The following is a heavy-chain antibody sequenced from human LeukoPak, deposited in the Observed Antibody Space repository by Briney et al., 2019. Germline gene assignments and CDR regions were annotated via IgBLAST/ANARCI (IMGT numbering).Heavy chain of an antibody. CDR3: ARDPRIAVAGSYYMDV. J-gene: IGHJ6*03. Sequence: GGSLRLSCAASRFTFTSYWMNWVRQAPGKGLEWVSSISSSSSYIYYADSVKGRFTISRDNAKNSLYLQMNSLRAEDTAVYYCARDPRIAVAGSYYMDVWGKGTTVTVSS. CDR1: RFTFTSYW. D-gene: IGHD6-19*01. CDR2: ISSSSSYI. V-gene: IGHV3-21*01.